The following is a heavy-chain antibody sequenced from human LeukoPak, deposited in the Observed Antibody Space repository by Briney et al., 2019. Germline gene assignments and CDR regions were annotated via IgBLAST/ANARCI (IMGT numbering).Heavy chain of an antibody. J-gene: IGHJ4*02. V-gene: IGHV3-48*01. CDR1: GFTFSSYS. CDR3: ARSGSYAFDY. Sequence: GGSLRLSCAASGFTFSSYSMNWVRQAPGKGREWVSYISSSSSTIYYADSVKGRFTISRDNDKNSLYLQMNSLRAEDTAVYYCARSGSYAFDYWGQGTLVTVSS. CDR2: ISSSSSTI. D-gene: IGHD1-26*01.